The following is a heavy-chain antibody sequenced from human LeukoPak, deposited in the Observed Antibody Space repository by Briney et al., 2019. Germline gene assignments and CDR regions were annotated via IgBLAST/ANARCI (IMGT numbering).Heavy chain of an antibody. J-gene: IGHJ4*02. V-gene: IGHV4-59*08. Sequence: PSETLSLTCTVSGGSISNYYWSWSRQPPGKGLEWIGYIYSSWHTNYNPSLKNRDTISVDTSKNQFSLNLTSVTGADTAVYYCARQFVRAAAPLPFDYWGQGTLVTVSS. CDR2: IYSSWHT. D-gene: IGHD6-13*01. CDR3: ARQFVRAAAPLPFDY. CDR1: GGSISNYY.